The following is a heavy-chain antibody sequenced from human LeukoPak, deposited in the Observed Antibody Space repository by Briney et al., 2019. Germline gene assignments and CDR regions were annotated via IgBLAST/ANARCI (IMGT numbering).Heavy chain of an antibody. Sequence: GGSLRLSCAASGFTFSSYEMNWVRQAPGKGLEWVSYISSSGSTIYYADSVKGRFTIPRDNAKNSLYLQMNSLRAEDTAVYYCAREGSYSSGFDYWGQGTLVTVSS. J-gene: IGHJ4*02. CDR2: ISSSGSTI. CDR3: AREGSYSSGFDY. D-gene: IGHD6-19*01. V-gene: IGHV3-48*03. CDR1: GFTFSSYE.